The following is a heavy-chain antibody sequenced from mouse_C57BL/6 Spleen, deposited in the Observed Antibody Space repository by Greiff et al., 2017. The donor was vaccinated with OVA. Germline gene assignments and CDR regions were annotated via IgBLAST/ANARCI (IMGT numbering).Heavy chain of an antibody. Sequence: EVQLVESGGGLVKPGGSLKLSCAASGFTFSDYGMHWVRQAPEKGLEWVAYISSGSSTIYYADTVKGRFTISRDNAKNTLFLQMTSLRSEDTAMYYCARFYYDYDGLYYYAMDYWGQGTSVTVSS. V-gene: IGHV5-17*01. J-gene: IGHJ4*01. CDR1: GFTFSDYG. D-gene: IGHD2-4*01. CDR2: ISSGSSTI. CDR3: ARFYYDYDGLYYYAMDY.